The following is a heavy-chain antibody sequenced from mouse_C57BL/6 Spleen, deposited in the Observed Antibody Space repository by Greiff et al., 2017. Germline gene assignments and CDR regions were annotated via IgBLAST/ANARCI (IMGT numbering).Heavy chain of an antibody. V-gene: IGHV1-15*01. CDR2: IDPETGGT. Sequence: QVQLQQSGAELVRPGASVTLSCKASGYTFTDYEMHWVKQTPVHGLEWIGAIDPETGGTAYNQKFKGKAILTADKSSSTAYMELRSLTSEDSAVYYCTRRGITTVVGYFDVWGTGTTVTVSS. CDR3: TRRGITTVVGYFDV. J-gene: IGHJ1*03. D-gene: IGHD1-1*01. CDR1: GYTFTDYE.